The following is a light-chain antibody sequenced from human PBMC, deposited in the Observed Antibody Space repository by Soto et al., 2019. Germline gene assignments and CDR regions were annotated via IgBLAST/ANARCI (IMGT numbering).Light chain of an antibody. J-gene: IGKJ1*01. CDR3: QHSYSPPWT. CDR1: QSISTY. Sequence: DIQMTQSPSSLSASVGDRVTITCRASQSISTYLNWYQQKPGKAPEFLIYSASSLQSGVPSRFSGSGSGTDFTLTINSLQPEDFATYYCQHSYSPPWTFGQRTKVEIK. CDR2: SAS. V-gene: IGKV1-39*01.